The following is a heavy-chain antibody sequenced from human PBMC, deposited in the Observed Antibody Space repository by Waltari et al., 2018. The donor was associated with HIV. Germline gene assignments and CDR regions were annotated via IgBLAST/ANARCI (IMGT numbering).Heavy chain of an antibody. Sequence: QVQLVQSGAEVKKPGASVKVSCKVSGHTLSELSMHWVRQVPGKGLEWMGNLEPEDDETIYAQKFQGRVTRTEDTSSDTAYMELSSLTSGDTAVYYCATDFSGMVRAYSYYSLDVWGQGTTVTVSS. J-gene: IGHJ6*02. D-gene: IGHD3-10*01. CDR3: ATDFSGMVRAYSYYSLDV. V-gene: IGHV1-24*01. CDR1: GHTLSELS. CDR2: LEPEDDET.